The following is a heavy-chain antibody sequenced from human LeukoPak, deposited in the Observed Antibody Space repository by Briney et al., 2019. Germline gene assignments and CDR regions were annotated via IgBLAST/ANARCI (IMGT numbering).Heavy chain of an antibody. V-gene: IGHV4-59*01. D-gene: IGHD3-22*01. CDR2: IYYSGST. CDR3: ARHGGYYASSGY. CDR1: GGSISSYY. Sequence: PSETLSLTCTVSGGSISSYYWSWIRQPPGKGLEWIGYIYYSGSTNYNPSLKSRVTISVDTSKNQFSLKLSSVTAADTAVYYCARHGGYYASSGYWGQGTLVTVSS. J-gene: IGHJ4*02.